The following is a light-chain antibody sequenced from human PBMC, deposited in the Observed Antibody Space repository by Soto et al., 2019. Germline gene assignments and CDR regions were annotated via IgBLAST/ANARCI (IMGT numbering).Light chain of an antibody. J-gene: IGKJ4*01. Sequence: IQMTQSPSSVSASVGDRVTITCRASQPISSWLAWYQQKPGQPPNLLIYSASTLRSGVPSRFSGSESGTLFTLTITNLQPEDFATYYCQQASRFPLTFGGGNKVEV. CDR1: QPISSW. CDR3: QQASRFPLT. V-gene: IGKV1-12*01. CDR2: SAS.